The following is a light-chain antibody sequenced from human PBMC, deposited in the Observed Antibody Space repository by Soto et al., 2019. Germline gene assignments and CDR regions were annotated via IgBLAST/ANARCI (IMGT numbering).Light chain of an antibody. CDR3: QQYYSYPLT. CDR2: KAS. J-gene: IGKJ4*01. V-gene: IGKV1-5*03. Sequence: DIQMTQSPSTLSASVGDRVTITCRASQSISSWLAWYQQKPGKAPKLLIYKASSLGRGVPSTFSGSGSGTEFTLTISCLQSEDFATYYCQQYYSYPLTFGGGTKVDIK. CDR1: QSISSW.